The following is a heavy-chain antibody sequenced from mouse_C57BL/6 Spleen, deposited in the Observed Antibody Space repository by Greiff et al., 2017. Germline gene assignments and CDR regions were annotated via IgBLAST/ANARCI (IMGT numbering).Heavy chain of an antibody. CDR3: ARIYYDYDEYFDV. CDR1: GYSITSGYY. J-gene: IGHJ1*03. Sequence: EVQLQESGPGLVKPSQSLSLTCSVTGYSITSGYYWNWIRQFPGNKLEWMGYISYDGSNNYNPSLKNRISITRDTSKNQFFLKLNSVATEDTATYYCARIYYDYDEYFDVWGTGTTVTVSS. V-gene: IGHV3-6*01. D-gene: IGHD2-4*01. CDR2: ISYDGSN.